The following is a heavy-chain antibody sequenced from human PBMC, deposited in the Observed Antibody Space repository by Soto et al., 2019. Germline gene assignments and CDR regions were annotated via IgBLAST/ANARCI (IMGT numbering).Heavy chain of an antibody. V-gene: IGHV1-18*01. CDR1: GYTFTNFV. J-gene: IGHJ4*02. CDR2: ISAYNGNT. D-gene: IGHD3-16*01. Sequence: QVQLVQSGAEVKKPGASVKVSCKPSGYTFTNFVLTWVRQAPGQGLEWMGWISAYNGNTNYAQNFQGRVTMTTDTSTITAYMELRSLRSYDTAVYYCARGGTPIDYGGQGTLVTVSS. CDR3: ARGGTPIDY.